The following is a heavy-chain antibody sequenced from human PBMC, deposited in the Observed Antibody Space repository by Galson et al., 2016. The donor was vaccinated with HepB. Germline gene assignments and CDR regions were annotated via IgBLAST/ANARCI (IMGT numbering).Heavy chain of an antibody. CDR3: ARKLRIGKEFPQGY. V-gene: IGHV5-51*01. J-gene: IGHJ4*02. Sequence: QSGAEVKKPGESLKISCKGSGYNFPNYWIGWVRQMPGKGLEWMGLIYPGDSDTRYSPSFEGQVTISADKSIGIVYLHWSSLKASDTAIYYCARKLRIGKEFPQGYWGQEALVTVSS. D-gene: IGHD3-10*01. CDR2: IYPGDSDT. CDR1: GYNFPNYW.